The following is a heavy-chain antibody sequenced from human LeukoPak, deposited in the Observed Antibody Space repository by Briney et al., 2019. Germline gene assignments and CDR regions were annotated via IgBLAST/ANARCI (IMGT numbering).Heavy chain of an antibody. CDR2: ISAYNGNT. J-gene: IGHJ4*02. Sequence: ASVKVSCKASGYTFTSYGISWVRQAPGQGLEWMGWISAYNGNTNYAQKLQGRVTMTTDTATSTAYMELRSLRSDDTAAYYCARVLTTVTTAYFDYWGQGTLVTVSS. V-gene: IGHV1-18*01. CDR1: GYTFTSYG. CDR3: ARVLTTVTTAYFDY. D-gene: IGHD4-17*01.